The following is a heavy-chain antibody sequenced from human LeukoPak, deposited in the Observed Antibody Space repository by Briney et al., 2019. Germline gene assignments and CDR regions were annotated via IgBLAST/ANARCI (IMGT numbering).Heavy chain of an antibody. J-gene: IGHJ4*02. V-gene: IGHV3-23*01. CDR1: GFTFGSYV. D-gene: IGHD6-13*01. CDR2: INGPGLTT. Sequence: GGSLRLSCAASGFTFGSYVMSWVRQAPGKGLEWVSIINGPGLTTYNPDSVKGRFTISRDNSKNTLYLHMNGLRAEDTAIYYCVKASRAAAGTLRHGSDFWGQGTLVTVSS. CDR3: VKASRAAAGTLRHGSDF.